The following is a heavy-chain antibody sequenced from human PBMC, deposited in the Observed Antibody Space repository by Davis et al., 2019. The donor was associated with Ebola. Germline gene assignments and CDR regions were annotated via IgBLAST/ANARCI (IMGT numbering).Heavy chain of an antibody. CDR2: IYYSGST. J-gene: IGHJ4*02. V-gene: IGHV4-59*08. Sequence: SETLSLTCTVSAGSISSYYWSWIRQPPGKGLEWIGYIYYSGSTNYNPSLKSRVTISVDTSKNQFSLKLRSVTAADTAVYYCARGIAAAPFDYWGQGTLVTVSS. CDR3: ARGIAAAPFDY. CDR1: AGSISSYY. D-gene: IGHD6-13*01.